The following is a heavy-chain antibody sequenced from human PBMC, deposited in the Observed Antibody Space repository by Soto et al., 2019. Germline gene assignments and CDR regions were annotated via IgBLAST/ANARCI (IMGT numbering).Heavy chain of an antibody. CDR2: IDPSDSYT. J-gene: IGHJ6*02. CDR3: ASRRVDTAMQYYYYYGMDV. D-gene: IGHD5-18*01. V-gene: IGHV5-10-1*01. CDR1: GYSFTSYW. Sequence: GESLKISCKGSGYSFTSYWISWVRQMPGKGLEWMGRIDPSDSYTNYSPSFQGHVTISADQSISTAYLQWSSVKASDTAMYYCASRRVDTAMQYYYYYGMDVWGQGTTVTVSS.